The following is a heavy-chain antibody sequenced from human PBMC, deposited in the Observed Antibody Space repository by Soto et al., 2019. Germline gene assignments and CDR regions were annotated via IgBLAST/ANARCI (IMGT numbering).Heavy chain of an antibody. V-gene: IGHV4-39*01. CDR1: GGSISSSDYY. J-gene: IGHJ4*02. Sequence: SDTLSLTCTVSGGSISSSDYYWGWIRQPPGKGLEWIGSIFYSGSTYHNPSLKSRVTISVDTSKNQFSLKLSSVTAADTAVYYCATSQPPAVAGDFDYWGQGTLVTVSS. D-gene: IGHD6-19*01. CDR3: ATSQPPAVAGDFDY. CDR2: IFYSGST.